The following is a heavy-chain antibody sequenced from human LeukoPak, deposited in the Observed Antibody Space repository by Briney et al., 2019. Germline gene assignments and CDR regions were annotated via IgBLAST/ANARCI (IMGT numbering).Heavy chain of an antibody. V-gene: IGHV1-18*01. Sequence: GASVKVSCKASGYTFTSYGISWVRQAPGQGLEWMGWISAYNGNTNYAQKLQGRVTMTTDTSTSTAYMELRSLRSDDTAVYYCARFEDGGSWPWPGLDSWGQGTLVTVSS. CDR1: GYTFTSYG. CDR3: ARFEDGGSWPWPGLDS. D-gene: IGHD6-13*01. J-gene: IGHJ4*02. CDR2: ISAYNGNT.